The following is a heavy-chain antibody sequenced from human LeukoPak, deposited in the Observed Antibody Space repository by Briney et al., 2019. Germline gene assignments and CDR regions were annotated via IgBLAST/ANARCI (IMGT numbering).Heavy chain of an antibody. J-gene: IGHJ5*02. D-gene: IGHD2-15*01. V-gene: IGHV1-8*01. CDR1: GYTFTSYD. CDR3: ARVRSGGSCYSVPCPFDP. Sequence: ASVNVSCKASGYTFTSYDINWVRQATGQGLEWMGWMNPNSGNTGYAQKFQGRVTMTRNTSISTAYMELSSLRSEDTAVYYCARVRSGGSCYSVPCPFDPWGQGTLVTVSS. CDR2: MNPNSGNT.